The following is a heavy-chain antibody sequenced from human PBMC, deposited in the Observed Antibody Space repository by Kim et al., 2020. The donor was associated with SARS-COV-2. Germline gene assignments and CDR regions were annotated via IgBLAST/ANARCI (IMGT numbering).Heavy chain of an antibody. Sequence: GGSLRLSCAASGFTFSSYGMHWVRQAPGKGLEWVAVISYDGSNKYYADSVKGRFTISRDNSKNTLYLQMNSLRAEDTAVYYCAKDLRAPDYDILTGYYLAGYYYGMGVCGQGTSVTVSS. J-gene: IGHJ6*02. V-gene: IGHV3-30*18. D-gene: IGHD3-9*01. CDR2: ISYDGSNK. CDR1: GFTFSSYG. CDR3: AKDLRAPDYDILTGYYLAGYYYGMGV.